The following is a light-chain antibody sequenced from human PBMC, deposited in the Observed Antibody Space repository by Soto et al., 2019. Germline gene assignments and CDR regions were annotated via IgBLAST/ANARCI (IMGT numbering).Light chain of an antibody. CDR1: SGDFRSHNL. J-gene: IGLJ2*01. CDR3: CSYAGSRNVV. V-gene: IGLV2-23*01. CDR2: EDT. Sequence: QSALTQPASVSGSPGQSITVSCTRPSGDFRSHNLVSWYQHHPDKAPKLVISEDTQRPSGVSDRFSGSRSGNTASLTISGLQAEDEADYYCCSYAGSRNVVFGGGTKVTVL.